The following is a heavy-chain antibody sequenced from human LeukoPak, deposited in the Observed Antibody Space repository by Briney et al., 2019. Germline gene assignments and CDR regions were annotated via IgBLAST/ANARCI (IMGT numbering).Heavy chain of an antibody. J-gene: IGHJ6*02. D-gene: IGHD3-10*01. CDR3: ARERITMVRGVPYYYYGMDV. V-gene: IGHV4-30-2*01. Sequence: SETLPLTCAVSGGSISSGGYSWSWIRQPPGKGLEWIGYIYHSGSTYYNPSLKSRVTISVDRSKNQFSLKLSSVTAADTAVYYCARERITMVRGVPYYYYGMDVWGQGTTVTVSS. CDR1: GGSISSGGYS. CDR2: IYHSGST.